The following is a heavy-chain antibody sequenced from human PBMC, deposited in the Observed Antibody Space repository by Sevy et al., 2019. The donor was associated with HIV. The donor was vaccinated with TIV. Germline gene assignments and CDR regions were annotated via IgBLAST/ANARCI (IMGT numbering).Heavy chain of an antibody. V-gene: IGHV3-33*01. CDR2: IWYDGSNK. D-gene: IGHD6-13*01. CDR3: ARVDSSSWNGGLDY. CDR1: GFTFSSYG. Sequence: GGSLRLSCTASGFTFSSYGMHWVRQAPGKGLEWVAVIWYDGSNKYYVDSVKGRFTISRDNSKNTLYLQMNSLRAEDTAVYYCARVDSSSWNGGLDYWGQGTLVTVSS. J-gene: IGHJ4*02.